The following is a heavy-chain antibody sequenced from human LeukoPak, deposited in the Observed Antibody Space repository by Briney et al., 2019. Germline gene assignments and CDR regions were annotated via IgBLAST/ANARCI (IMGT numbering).Heavy chain of an antibody. CDR3: ARDRVGDSSAFDI. V-gene: IGHV4-34*01. CDR2: INHSGST. J-gene: IGHJ3*02. CDR1: GGSFSGYY. D-gene: IGHD3-22*01. Sequence: SETLSLTCAVYGGSFSGYYWSWIRQPPGKGLEWIGEINHSGSTYYNPSLKSRVTISVDTSKNQFSLKLSSVTAADTAVYYCARDRVGDSSAFDIWGQGTMVTVSS.